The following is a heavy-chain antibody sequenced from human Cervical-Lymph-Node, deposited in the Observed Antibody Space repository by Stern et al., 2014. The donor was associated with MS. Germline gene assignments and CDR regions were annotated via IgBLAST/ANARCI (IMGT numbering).Heavy chain of an antibody. J-gene: IGHJ6*02. CDR2: IILVLGTP. CDR3: ARGASSAAWYKHAVDV. D-gene: IGHD1-14*01. Sequence: VQLVQSGAEVQKPGSSVKVSCKASGDTSNTDAIHWVRQAPGQGLEWMGGIILVLGTPVYAQRCRGRVSIAADESTTTDYMELSSLRSDDTAFYYCARGASSAAWYKHAVDVWGQGTTVTVSS. CDR1: GDTSNTDA. V-gene: IGHV1-69*01.